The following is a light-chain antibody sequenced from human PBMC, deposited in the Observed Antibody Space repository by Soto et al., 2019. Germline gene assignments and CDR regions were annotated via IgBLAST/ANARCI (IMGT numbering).Light chain of an antibody. CDR3: QQYNDYWT. CDR2: KAS. V-gene: IGKV1-5*03. CDR1: QSINIW. J-gene: IGKJ1*01. Sequence: DTQMTQSPSTLSASVGDRVTITCRASQSINIWLAWYQQKPGRAPKLLIYKASTLESGVPSRFSGSGSGTEFTLTISSLQPDDLATYYCQQYNDYWTFGQGTKVDIK.